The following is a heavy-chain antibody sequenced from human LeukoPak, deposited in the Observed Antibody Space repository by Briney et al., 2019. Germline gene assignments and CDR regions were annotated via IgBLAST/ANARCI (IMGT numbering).Heavy chain of an antibody. CDR1: GGSISSYY. Sequence: SETLSLTCTVSGGSISSYYWSWIRQPPGKGLEWIGYIHYSGSTNYNPSLKSRVTISVDTSKNQFSLKLSSVTAADTAVYYCARATPYYDFWSGYYKGSWFDPWGQGTLVTVSS. CDR3: ARATPYYDFWSGYYKGSWFDP. D-gene: IGHD3-3*01. J-gene: IGHJ5*02. CDR2: IHYSGST. V-gene: IGHV4-59*01.